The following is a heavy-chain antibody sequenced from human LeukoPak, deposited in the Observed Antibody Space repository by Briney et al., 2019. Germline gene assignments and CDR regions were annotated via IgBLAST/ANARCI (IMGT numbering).Heavy chain of an antibody. Sequence: PGGSLRLSCAASGFTFSRSWTHWVRQSPGKGLVWVSRLNDDGSTTTYADSVKGRFTISRDNAKNTLYLQMNSLRAEDTAVYYCARALGSPLDFWGQGTLVTVSS. V-gene: IGHV3-74*01. J-gene: IGHJ4*02. D-gene: IGHD1-26*01. CDR1: GFTFSRSW. CDR2: LNDDGSTT. CDR3: ARALGSPLDF.